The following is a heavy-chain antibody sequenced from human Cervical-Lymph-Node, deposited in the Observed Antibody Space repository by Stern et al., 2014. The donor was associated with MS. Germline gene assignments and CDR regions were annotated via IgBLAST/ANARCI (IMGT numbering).Heavy chain of an antibody. Sequence: VQLVQSGAEVKKPGESLKISCKLSGYSFTIYYIAWVRQMPGTGLKWMVFIYPYDSDTTYSPSFQGQVTISADKSITTAYLQWSSLRASDTAMYYCARHVQGFDYWGQGTLVTVSS. CDR3: ARHVQGFDY. J-gene: IGHJ4*02. CDR1: GYSFTIYY. CDR2: IYPYDSDT. V-gene: IGHV5-51*01.